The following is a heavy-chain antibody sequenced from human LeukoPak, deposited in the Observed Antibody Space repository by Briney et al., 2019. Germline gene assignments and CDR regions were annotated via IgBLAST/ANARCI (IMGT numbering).Heavy chain of an antibody. CDR2: ISPSGGST. CDR3: AKRPDYFDN. J-gene: IGHJ4*02. Sequence: HAGGSLRLSCAASGFTFSTNAMSWVRQAPGKGLEWVSAISPSGGSTYYADSVKGRFTISRDNSKNTLYLQMNSLRAEDTAVYYCAKRPDYFDNWGQGTLVTVSS. D-gene: IGHD6-6*01. CDR1: GFTFSTNA. V-gene: IGHV3-23*01.